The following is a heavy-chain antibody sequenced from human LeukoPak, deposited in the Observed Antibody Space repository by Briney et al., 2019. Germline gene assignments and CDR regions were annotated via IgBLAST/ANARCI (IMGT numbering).Heavy chain of an antibody. J-gene: IGHJ5*02. Sequence: GGSLRLSCAASGFTFSSYAMHWVRQAPGKGLEWVAAISYDGSNKYYADSVKGRFTISRDNSKNTLYLQMNSLRAEDTAVYYCARDRFCSGGSCPVMDPGSSLSNWFDPWGQGTLVTVSS. CDR3: ARDRFCSGGSCPVMDPGSSLSNWFDP. D-gene: IGHD2-15*01. CDR2: ISYDGSNK. CDR1: GFTFSSYA. V-gene: IGHV3-30-3*01.